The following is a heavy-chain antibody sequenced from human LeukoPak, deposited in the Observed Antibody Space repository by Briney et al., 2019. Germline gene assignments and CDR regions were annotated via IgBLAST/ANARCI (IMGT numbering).Heavy chain of an antibody. Sequence: GGSLRLSCAASGFTFSTYAMSWVRQAPGKGLEWVAVIWYDGSNKGYADSVKGRFTISRDNSKNTLYMQMDSLRVEDTAVYYCARSIDTGYFYHYAMDVWGQGTTVTVSS. CDR3: ARSIDTGYFYHYAMDV. CDR2: IWYDGSNK. J-gene: IGHJ6*02. CDR1: GFTFSTYA. D-gene: IGHD2/OR15-2a*01. V-gene: IGHV3-33*08.